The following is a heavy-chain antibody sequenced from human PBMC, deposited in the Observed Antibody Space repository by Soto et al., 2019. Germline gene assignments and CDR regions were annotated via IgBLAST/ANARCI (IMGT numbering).Heavy chain of an antibody. Sequence: QVQLVQSGAEVKKPGSSVKVSCKASGGTFSSYTISWVRQAPGQGLEWMGRIIPILGMANYAQKFQGRVTIPADKATSTAYMELSSLRTEDTAVYYCARANLAAVRTPGDYWGQGTLVTVSS. CDR2: IIPILGMA. J-gene: IGHJ4*02. CDR1: GGTFSSYT. V-gene: IGHV1-69*02. CDR3: ARANLAAVRTPGDY. D-gene: IGHD6-13*01.